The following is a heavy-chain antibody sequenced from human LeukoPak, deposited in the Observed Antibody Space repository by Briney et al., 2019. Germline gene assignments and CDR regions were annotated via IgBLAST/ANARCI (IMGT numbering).Heavy chain of an antibody. J-gene: IGHJ3*02. D-gene: IGHD3-16*01. CDR2: ISSSSNYI. V-gene: IGHV3-21*01. CDR1: GFTFSSYS. Sequence: GGSLRLSCAASGFTFSSYSMNWVRQAPGKGLEWVSSISSSSNYIYYADPVKGRFTISRDNAKNSLYLQMNSLRAEDTAVYYCARERIYGAFDIWGQGTMVTVSS. CDR3: ARERIYGAFDI.